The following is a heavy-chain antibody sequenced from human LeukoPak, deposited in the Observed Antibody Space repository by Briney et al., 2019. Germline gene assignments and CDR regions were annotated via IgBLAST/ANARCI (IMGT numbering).Heavy chain of an antibody. V-gene: IGHV3-7*01. CDR3: AKGGASRFDH. CDR1: GFTFTFQT. D-gene: IGHD1-26*01. J-gene: IGHJ4*02. CDR2: MKEDGSEI. Sequence: GGSLRLSCAASGFTFTFQTMSWVGQAPGKGVDWVASMKEDGSEIFYVGSVKGRFIISRDNAKNSLYLQMNSLRAEDTAVYYCAKGGASRFDHWGQGSLVTVSS.